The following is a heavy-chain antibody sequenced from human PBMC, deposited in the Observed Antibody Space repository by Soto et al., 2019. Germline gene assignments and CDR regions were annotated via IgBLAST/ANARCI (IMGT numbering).Heavy chain of an antibody. J-gene: IGHJ5*01. CDR3: AQTRGSGRYPDS. V-gene: IGHV3-23*01. CDR1: GFTFNSYA. D-gene: IGHD6-19*01. Sequence: EVQLLESGGGLVQPGGSLRISCVASGFTFNSYAMSWVRQAPGKGLEWMSTINSNGAEVYYADSVRARFTISRDRYKNTVHLDMNSLRPEDTALYYCAQTRGSGRYPDSWGQGTQVTVSS. CDR2: INSNGAEV.